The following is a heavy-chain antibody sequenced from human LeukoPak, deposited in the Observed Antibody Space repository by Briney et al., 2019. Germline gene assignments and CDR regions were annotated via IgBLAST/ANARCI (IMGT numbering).Heavy chain of an antibody. V-gene: IGHV4-39*07. CDR2: IYYSGST. CDR3: ARFGSGSYYTVY. CDR1: GGSISSSSYY. Sequence: SETLSLTCTVSGGSISSSSYYWGWIRQPPGKGLEWIGSIYYSGSTYYNPSLKSRVTISVDTSKNQFSLKLSSVTATDTAVYYCARFGSGSYYTVYWGQGTLVTVSS. D-gene: IGHD3-10*01. J-gene: IGHJ4*02.